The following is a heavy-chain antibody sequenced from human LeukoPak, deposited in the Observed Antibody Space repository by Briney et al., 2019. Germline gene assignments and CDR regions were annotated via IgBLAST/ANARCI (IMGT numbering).Heavy chain of an antibody. CDR2: IKSKIHGGTT. Sequence: GGSLRLSCAASGFTFSNAWMSWVRQAPGKGLEWVGRIKSKIHGGTTDYAAPVKGRCTISRDDSKNTLYLQMNSLESEDTAVYYCAASTDWYAYWGQGTLVTVSS. CDR3: AASTDWYAY. D-gene: IGHD3-9*01. CDR1: GFTFSNAW. J-gene: IGHJ4*02. V-gene: IGHV3-15*01.